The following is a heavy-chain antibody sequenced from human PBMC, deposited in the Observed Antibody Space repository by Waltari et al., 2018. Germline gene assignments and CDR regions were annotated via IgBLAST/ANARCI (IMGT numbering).Heavy chain of an antibody. V-gene: IGHV3-43*01. CDR3: AKDIGSSGIDY. J-gene: IGHJ4*02. CDR1: GFTFDDYT. D-gene: IGHD6-19*01. CDR2: ISWDGGST. Sequence: EVQLVESGGVVVQPGGSLRLSCAASGFTFDDYTMHWVRQAQGKGLEWVSLISWDGGSTYYADSVKGRFTISRDNSKNSLYLQMNSLRTEDTALYYCAKDIGSSGIDYWGQGTLVTVSS.